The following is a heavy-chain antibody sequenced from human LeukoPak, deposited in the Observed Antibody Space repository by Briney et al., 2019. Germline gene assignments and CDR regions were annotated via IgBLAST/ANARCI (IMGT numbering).Heavy chain of an antibody. CDR1: GFTFSNYA. CDR2: IYSGGST. J-gene: IGHJ4*02. D-gene: IGHD7-27*01. Sequence: PGRSLRLSCAASGFTFSNYAMHWVRQAPGKGLEWVSVIYSGGSTYYADSVKGRFTISRDNSKNTLYLQMNSLRAEDTAVYYCARDAGDRGGFDYWGQGTLVTVSS. CDR3: ARDAGDRGGFDY. V-gene: IGHV3-66*01.